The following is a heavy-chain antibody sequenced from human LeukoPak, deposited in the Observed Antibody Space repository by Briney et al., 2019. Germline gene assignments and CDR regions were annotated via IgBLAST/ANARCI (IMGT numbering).Heavy chain of an antibody. J-gene: IGHJ4*02. CDR3: ARTNWTVDY. D-gene: IGHD1-1*01. CDR2: INHSGST. CDR1: GGSFSGYY. Sequence: ASETLSLTCAVYGGSFSGYYWSWIRQPPGKGLEWIGEINHSGSTNYNPSLKSRVTISVDTSKNQFSLKLSSVTAADTAVYYCARTNWTVDYWGQGTLVTVSS. V-gene: IGHV4-34*01.